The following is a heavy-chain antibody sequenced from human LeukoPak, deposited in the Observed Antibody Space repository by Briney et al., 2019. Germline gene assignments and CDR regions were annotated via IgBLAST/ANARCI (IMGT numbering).Heavy chain of an antibody. CDR1: GGSISSSSYY. Sequence: SETLSLTCTVSGGSISSSSYYWGWIRQPPGTGLEWLGSIYYSGSTYYNPSLKSRVTISVDTSKNQFSLKLSSVTAADTAVYYCARYLGSSWYYYFDYWGQGTLVTVSS. D-gene: IGHD6-13*01. CDR2: IYYSGST. V-gene: IGHV4-39*01. J-gene: IGHJ4*02. CDR3: ARYLGSSWYYYFDY.